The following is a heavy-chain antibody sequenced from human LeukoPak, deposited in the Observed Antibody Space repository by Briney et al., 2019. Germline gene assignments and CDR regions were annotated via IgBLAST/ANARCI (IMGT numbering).Heavy chain of an antibody. D-gene: IGHD3-22*01. CDR2: INPNSGGT. V-gene: IGHV1-2*06. CDR3: ATARFVSGSYYFDY. CDR1: GYTFTGYY. Sequence: ASVKVSYKASGYTFTGYYMHWVRQAPGQGLEWMGRINPNSGGTNYAQKFQGRVTMTRDTSISTAYMELSRLRSDDTAVYYCATARFVSGSYYFDYWGQGTLVTVSS. J-gene: IGHJ4*02.